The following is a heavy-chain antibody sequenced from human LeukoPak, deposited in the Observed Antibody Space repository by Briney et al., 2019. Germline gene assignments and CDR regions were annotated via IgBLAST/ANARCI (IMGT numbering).Heavy chain of an antibody. Sequence: GASVKVSCKASGYTFTSYAMHWVRQAPGQRLEWMGWINAGNGNTKYSQKFQGRVTITRDTSASTAYMELSSLRSEDTAVYYCARVCDGGSCYSGFKRRSPYYYYGMDVWGQGTTVTVSS. CDR3: ARVCDGGSCYSGFKRRSPYYYYGMDV. CDR1: GYTFTSYA. J-gene: IGHJ6*02. V-gene: IGHV1-3*01. CDR2: INAGNGNT. D-gene: IGHD2-15*01.